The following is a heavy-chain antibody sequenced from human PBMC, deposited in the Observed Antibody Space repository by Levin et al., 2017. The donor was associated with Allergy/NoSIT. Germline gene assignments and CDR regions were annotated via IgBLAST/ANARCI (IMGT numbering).Heavy chain of an antibody. Sequence: NPGESLKISCQASGYSFTSYWFGWVRQRPGKGLEWMGLIFPRDSDTRVSPSFQGQIIMSVDKSISTAYLQWSSLKASDSAMYYCARRDSDGSNSFDYWGQGTLVTVSS. CDR1: GYSFTSYW. CDR3: ARRDSDGSNSFDY. J-gene: IGHJ4*02. D-gene: IGHD4-23*01. V-gene: IGHV5-51*01. CDR2: IFPRDSDT.